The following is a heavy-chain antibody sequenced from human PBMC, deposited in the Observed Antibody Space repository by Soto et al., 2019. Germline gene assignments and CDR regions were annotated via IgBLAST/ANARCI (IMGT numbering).Heavy chain of an antibody. J-gene: IGHJ5*02. CDR1: GFTFSSYW. D-gene: IGHD6-19*01. Sequence: GGSLRLSCAASGFTFSSYWMSWVRQAPGKGLEWVANIKQDGSEKYYVDSVKGRFTISRDNAKNSLYLQMNSLRAEDTAVYYCARDLGVAVANWFDPWGQGTLVTVSS. CDR3: ARDLGVAVANWFDP. V-gene: IGHV3-7*01. CDR2: IKQDGSEK.